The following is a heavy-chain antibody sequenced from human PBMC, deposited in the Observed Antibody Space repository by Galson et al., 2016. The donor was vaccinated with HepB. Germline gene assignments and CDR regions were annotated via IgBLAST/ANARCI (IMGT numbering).Heavy chain of an antibody. CDR1: GFTFSTYA. D-gene: IGHD5-24*01. J-gene: IGHJ4*02. CDR2: IRIRRDSDGT. CDR3: VRERGQQSEFDF. V-gene: IGHV3-23*01. Sequence: SLRLSCATSGFTFSTYAMGWVRQAPGKGLQWVSAIRIRRDSDGTEYTDSVKGRFTISRDNSKNTVYLQMNSLTVEDTAIYYCVRERGQQSEFDFWGQGAQVTVSS.